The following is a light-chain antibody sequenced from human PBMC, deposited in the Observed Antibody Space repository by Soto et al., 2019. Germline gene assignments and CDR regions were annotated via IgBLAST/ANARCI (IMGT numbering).Light chain of an antibody. CDR3: QQYNSFSPLT. CDR2: KAS. Sequence: DIQMTQSPSTLSASVGDRVTITCRASQSISSWLAWYQQKPGKAPKLLIYKASTLESGVPSRFSGDGSGTEFTLTISSLQPDDSATYYCQQYNSFSPLTFGGGTKLEIK. CDR1: QSISSW. V-gene: IGKV1-5*03. J-gene: IGKJ4*01.